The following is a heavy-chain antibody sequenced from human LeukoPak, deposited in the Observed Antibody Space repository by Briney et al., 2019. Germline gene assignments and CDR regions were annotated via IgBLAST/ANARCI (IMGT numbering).Heavy chain of an antibody. V-gene: IGHV3-21*01. J-gene: IGHJ4*02. D-gene: IGHD2-2*01. CDR3: ARAIGDIVVVPAWFDY. CDR1: GFTFSSYS. CDR2: ISSSSSYI. Sequence: PGGSLGLSCAASGFTFSSYSMNWVRQAPGKGLEWVSSISSSSSYIYYADSVKGRFTISRDNAKNSLYLQMNSLRAEDTAVYYCARAIGDIVVVPAWFDYWGQGTLVTVSS.